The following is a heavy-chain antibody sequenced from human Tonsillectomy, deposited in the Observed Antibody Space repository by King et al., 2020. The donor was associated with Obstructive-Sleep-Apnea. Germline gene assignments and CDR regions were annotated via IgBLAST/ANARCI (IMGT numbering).Heavy chain of an antibody. CDR1: GGSISSSSYY. V-gene: IGHV4-39*07. D-gene: IGHD3-10*01. Sequence: QLQESGPGLVKPSETLSLTCTVSGGSISSSSYYWGWIRQPPGKGLEWIGSIYYSGSTYYNPSLKSRVTISVDTSKNQFSLKLSSVTAADTAVYYCARERGTVLWFGEPRGLGFDPWGQGTLVTVSS. CDR2: IYYSGST. J-gene: IGHJ5*02. CDR3: ARERGTVLWFGEPRGLGFDP.